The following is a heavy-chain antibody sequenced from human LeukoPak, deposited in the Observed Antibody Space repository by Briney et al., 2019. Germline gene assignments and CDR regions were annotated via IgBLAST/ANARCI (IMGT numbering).Heavy chain of an antibody. CDR3: ARGPLGFCSTNSCPFDY. D-gene: IGHD2-2*01. CDR1: GFTCSNYW. J-gene: IGHJ4*02. Sequence: GGSLRLSCAASGFTCSNYWMSWVRQIPGKGLEWVANIKQDGSEKYYVDSVKGRLTISRDSAKNSLYLQMNSLRAEDTAVYYCARGPLGFCSTNSCPFDYWGQGTLVTVSS. V-gene: IGHV3-7*01. CDR2: IKQDGSEK.